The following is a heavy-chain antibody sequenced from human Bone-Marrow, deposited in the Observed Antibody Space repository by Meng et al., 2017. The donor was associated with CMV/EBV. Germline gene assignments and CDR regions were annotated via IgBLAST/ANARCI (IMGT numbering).Heavy chain of an antibody. V-gene: IGHV4-34*01. CDR2: ITHSGST. D-gene: IGHD1-26*01. Sequence: QVHLRHGGAGLLKPSETLSLTCGVYGAPFSGYWSWVRQPPGKGLEWIGEITHSGSTNYNVSLKSRVTISIDTSKNQFSLKLSSVTATDTAVYYCAPGFRSWSGSYSSWGQGTLAPSPQ. CDR3: APGFRSWSGSYSS. J-gene: IGHJ4*02. CDR1: GAPFSGY.